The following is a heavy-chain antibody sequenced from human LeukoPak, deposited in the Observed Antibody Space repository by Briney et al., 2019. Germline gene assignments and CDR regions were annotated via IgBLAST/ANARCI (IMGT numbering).Heavy chain of an antibody. J-gene: IGHJ6*02. CDR2: IYYSGST. Sequence: PSETLSLTCTVSGGSVSSGSYYWSWIRQPPGKGLEWIGHIYYSGSTNYNPSLKSRVTISVDTSKNQFSLKLSSVTAADTAVYYCARGPAVADIGYYYYYGMDVWGQGTTVTVSS. D-gene: IGHD6-19*01. CDR1: GGSVSSGSYY. V-gene: IGHV4-61*01. CDR3: ARGPAVADIGYYYYYGMDV.